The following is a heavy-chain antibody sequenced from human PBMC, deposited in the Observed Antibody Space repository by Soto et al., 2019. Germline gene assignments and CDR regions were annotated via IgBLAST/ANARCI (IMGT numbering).Heavy chain of an antibody. CDR2: ISAYNGNT. V-gene: IGHV1-18*01. Sequence: QVQLVQSGAEVKKPGASVKVYCKASGYTFTSYGISWVRQAPGQGLEWMGWISAYNGNTNYAQKLQGRVTMTTDTATSTAYMELRSLRSDDTAVYYCARDASLNYYDSSGYDAFDIWGQGTMVTFSS. CDR3: ARDASLNYYDSSGYDAFDI. CDR1: GYTFTSYG. D-gene: IGHD3-22*01. J-gene: IGHJ3*02.